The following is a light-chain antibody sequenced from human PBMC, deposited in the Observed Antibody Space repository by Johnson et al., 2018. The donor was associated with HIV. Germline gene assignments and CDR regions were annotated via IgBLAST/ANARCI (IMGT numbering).Light chain of an antibody. CDR3: GTWDNSLKGV. J-gene: IGLJ1*01. CDR1: SSNIGNNY. CDR2: DNN. Sequence: QSVLTQPPSVSAAPGQKVTISCSGSSSNIGNNYVSWYQQLPGTAPKLLIYDNNKRPSGIPDRFSGSKSGTSATLGITGLQTGDEADYYCGTWDNSLKGVFGTGTKVTLL. V-gene: IGLV1-51*01.